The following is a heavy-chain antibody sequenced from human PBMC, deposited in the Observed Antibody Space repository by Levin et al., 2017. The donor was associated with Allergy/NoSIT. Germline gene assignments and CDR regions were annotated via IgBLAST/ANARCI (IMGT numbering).Heavy chain of an antibody. CDR1: GYSFTNYW. Sequence: GESLKISCKGSGYSFTNYWIHWVRQMPGKGLEWMGIIYPGDSATRYSPSFQGQVTISADNSISTAHLQWSSLKASDTAMYYCARHQSPDETLTGLDGFDIWGQGTMVIVSS. D-gene: IGHD3-9*01. J-gene: IGHJ3*02. V-gene: IGHV5-51*01. CDR3: ARHQSPDETLTGLDGFDI. CDR2: IYPGDSAT.